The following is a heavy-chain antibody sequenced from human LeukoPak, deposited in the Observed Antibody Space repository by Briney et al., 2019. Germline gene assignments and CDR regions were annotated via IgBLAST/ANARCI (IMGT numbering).Heavy chain of an antibody. Sequence: PGGSLRLSCAASGFTFSSYAMRWVRQAPGKGLEWVAVISYDGSNKYYADSVKGRFTISRDNSKNTLYLQMNSLRAEDTAVYYCARDPGIAAAGTFDYWGQGTLVTVSS. J-gene: IGHJ4*02. CDR2: ISYDGSNK. V-gene: IGHV3-30*04. D-gene: IGHD6-13*01. CDR1: GFTFSSYA. CDR3: ARDPGIAAAGTFDY.